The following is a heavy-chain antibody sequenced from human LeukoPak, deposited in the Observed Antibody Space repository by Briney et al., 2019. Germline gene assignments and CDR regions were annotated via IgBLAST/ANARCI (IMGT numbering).Heavy chain of an antibody. V-gene: IGHV3-21*01. CDR3: ARVVAAAGMEAVDY. D-gene: IGHD6-13*01. CDR1: GFTFSSYS. Sequence: GGSLRLSCAASGFTFSSYSMNWVRQAPGKGLEWVSSISSSSSYIYFADSVKGRFTISRDNAKNSLYLQMNSLRAEDTAVYYCARVVAAAGMEAVDYWGQGTLVTVSS. CDR2: ISSSSSYI. J-gene: IGHJ4*02.